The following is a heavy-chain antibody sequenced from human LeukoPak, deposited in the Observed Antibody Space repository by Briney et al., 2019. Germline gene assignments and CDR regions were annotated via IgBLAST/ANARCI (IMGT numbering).Heavy chain of an antibody. CDR1: GGSISSYY. CDR2: IYYSGST. Sequence: SETLSLTCTVSGGSISSYYWSWIRQPPGKGLEWIGYIYYSGSTNYNPSLKSRVTISVDASKNQFSLKLSSVTAADTAVYYCARGGRVGLITTGPHYYFDYWGQGTLVTVSS. J-gene: IGHJ4*02. V-gene: IGHV4-59*12. CDR3: ARGGRVGLITTGPHYYFDY. D-gene: IGHD3-22*01.